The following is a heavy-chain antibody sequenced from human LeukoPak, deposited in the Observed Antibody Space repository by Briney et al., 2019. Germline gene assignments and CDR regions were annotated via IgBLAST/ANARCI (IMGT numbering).Heavy chain of an antibody. J-gene: IGHJ4*02. D-gene: IGHD6-19*01. Sequence: PGGSLRLSCAASGFTFSSYAMGWIRQAPGKGLEWVSTITSSGAGTFFAESVRGWFTISRDNSKNTLFLQMNSLRAEDTALYYCAKDSGNSGWYFDYWGQGTLLTVSS. CDR1: GFTFSSYA. V-gene: IGHV3-23*01. CDR2: ITSSGAGT. CDR3: AKDSGNSGWYFDY.